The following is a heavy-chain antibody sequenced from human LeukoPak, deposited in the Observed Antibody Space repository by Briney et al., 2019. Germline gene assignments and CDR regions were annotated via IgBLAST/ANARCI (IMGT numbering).Heavy chain of an antibody. CDR3: ARDESSVVDTATGIDY. CDR2: INPNSGGT. Sequence: ASVKVSCKASGYTFTDYYMHWVRQAPGQGLEWMGWINPNSGGTNYAQKFQGRVTMTRDTSISTAYMELSRLSSDDTAVYYCARDESSVVDTATGIDYWGQGTLVTVSS. J-gene: IGHJ4*02. V-gene: IGHV1-2*02. D-gene: IGHD5-18*01. CDR1: GYTFTDYY.